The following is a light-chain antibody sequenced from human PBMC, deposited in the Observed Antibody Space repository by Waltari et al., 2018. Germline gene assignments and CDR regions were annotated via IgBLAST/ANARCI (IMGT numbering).Light chain of an antibody. CDR2: ENT. Sequence: QSVLTQPPSVSAAPGQKVIITCHGTSPKLGNKYVSWYQQLPGTPPKLLNYENTKRPSGVPDRFSGSKSGTSATLGITGLQTGDEAIYYCGAWDSSLSAVFGGGTKLTVV. V-gene: IGLV1-51*01. J-gene: IGLJ2*01. CDR1: SPKLGNKY. CDR3: GAWDSSLSAV.